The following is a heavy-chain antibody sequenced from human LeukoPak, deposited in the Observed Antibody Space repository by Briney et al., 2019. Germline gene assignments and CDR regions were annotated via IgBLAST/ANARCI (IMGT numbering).Heavy chain of an antibody. Sequence: ASVKVSRKASGYTFTGYYMHWVRQAPGQGLEWMGWINPNSGGTNYAQKFQGRVTMTRDTSISTAYMELSRLRSDDTAVYYCARDYYGSGSYLIDYWGQGTLVTVSS. V-gene: IGHV1-2*02. D-gene: IGHD3-10*01. CDR2: INPNSGGT. CDR3: ARDYYGSGSYLIDY. J-gene: IGHJ4*02. CDR1: GYTFTGYY.